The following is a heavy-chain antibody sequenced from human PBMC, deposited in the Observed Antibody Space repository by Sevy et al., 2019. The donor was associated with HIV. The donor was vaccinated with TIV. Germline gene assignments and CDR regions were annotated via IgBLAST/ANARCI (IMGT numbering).Heavy chain of an antibody. CDR2: IDSGGST. V-gene: IGHV3-66*01. CDR3: ARDRYYDASGYYYYYYGMDV. D-gene: IGHD3-22*01. CDR1: GFTVSGNY. Sequence: GGSLRLSCEASGFTVSGNYMAWVRLAPGKGLEWVSLIDSGGSTYYADSVKGRFTIFRDNAKNTLYLQMNPPKAEDTAVYFCARDRYYDASGYYYYYYGMDVWGQGTTVTVSS. J-gene: IGHJ6*02.